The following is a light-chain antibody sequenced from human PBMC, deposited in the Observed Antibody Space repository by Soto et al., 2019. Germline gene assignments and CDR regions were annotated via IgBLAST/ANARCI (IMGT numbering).Light chain of an antibody. CDR1: QNIGRK. CDR3: QQHSDWPRT. CDR2: YAS. V-gene: IGKV3-15*01. J-gene: IGKJ1*01. Sequence: EIVLTQSPATLSVSPGESATLSCRASQNIGRKFAWYQQRPGQAPRLLIYYASTRAIGVPARFSGSGSGTEFTLTISSLQSEDFAVYYCQQHSDWPRTFGQGTKVEIK.